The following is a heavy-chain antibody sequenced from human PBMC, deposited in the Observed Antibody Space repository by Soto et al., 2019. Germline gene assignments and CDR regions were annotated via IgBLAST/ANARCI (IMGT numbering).Heavy chain of an antibody. J-gene: IGHJ6*02. CDR2: ISYGGSNK. D-gene: IGHD5-18*01. Sequence: GGSLRLSCAASGFTFSNYAMHWVRQAPGKGLEWVAFISYGGSNKYYADSVKGRFTISRDNSKNTLYLRVNSLTTDDTVVYYCARASSRSTGWGYRYGNPSSGYHMDVWGQGTTVTVSS. V-gene: IGHV3-30-3*01. CDR3: ARASSRSTGWGYRYGNPSSGYHMDV. CDR1: GFTFSNYA.